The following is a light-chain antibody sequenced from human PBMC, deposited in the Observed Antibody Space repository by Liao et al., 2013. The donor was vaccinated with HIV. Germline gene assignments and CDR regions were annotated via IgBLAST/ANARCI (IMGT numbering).Light chain of an antibody. Sequence: SYELTQPPSVSVSPGQTARITCSGDALPKQYTYWYQQKPGQAPVLVIYKDSARPSGIPERFSGSSSGTTVTLTISGVQAEDEADYYCQSADSSGTHQVFGGGTKLTVL. V-gene: IGLV3-25*03. CDR3: QSADSSGTHQV. J-gene: IGLJ3*02. CDR1: ALPKQY. CDR2: KDS.